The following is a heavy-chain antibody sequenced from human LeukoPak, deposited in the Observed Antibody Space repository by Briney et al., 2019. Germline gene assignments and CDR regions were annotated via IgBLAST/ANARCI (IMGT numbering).Heavy chain of an antibody. CDR3: ARAPYSGSYYYYYYYYMDV. CDR1: GGSISSGGYY. J-gene: IGHJ6*03. V-gene: IGHV4-31*03. CDR2: IYYSGST. D-gene: IGHD1-26*01. Sequence: SQTLSLTCTVSGGSISSGGYYWSWIRQHPGKGLEWIGYIYYSGSTYYNPSLKSRVTISVDTSKNQFSLKLSSVTAADTAVYYCARAPYSGSYYYYYYYYMDVWGKGTTVTVSS.